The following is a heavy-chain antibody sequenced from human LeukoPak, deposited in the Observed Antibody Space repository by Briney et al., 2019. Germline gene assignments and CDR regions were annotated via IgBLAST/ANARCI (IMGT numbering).Heavy chain of an antibody. CDR1: GGSISSHY. D-gene: IGHD3-16*01. CDR3: ARLNYYYYYYMDV. CDR2: IYYSGST. V-gene: IGHV4-59*11. Sequence: SSETLSLTCTVSGGSISSHYWSWIRQPPGKGLEWIGYIYYSGSTNYNPSLKSRVTMSVDTSKNQFSLKLSSVTAADTAVYYCARLNYYYYYYMDVWGKGTTVTVSS. J-gene: IGHJ6*03.